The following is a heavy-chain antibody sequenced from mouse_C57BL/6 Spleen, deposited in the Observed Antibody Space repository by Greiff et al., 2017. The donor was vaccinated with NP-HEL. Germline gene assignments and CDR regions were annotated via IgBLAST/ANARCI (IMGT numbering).Heavy chain of an antibody. Sequence: QVQLQQPGTELVKPGASVKLSCKASGYTFTSYWMHWVKQRPGQGLEWIGNINPSNGGTNYNEKFKSKATLTVDKSSSTAYMQLSSLTSEDSAVYYCAVPTVVAGDYYAMDYWGQGTSVTVSS. V-gene: IGHV1-53*01. CDR1: GYTFTSYW. J-gene: IGHJ4*01. D-gene: IGHD1-1*01. CDR2: INPSNGGT. CDR3: AVPTVVAGDYYAMDY.